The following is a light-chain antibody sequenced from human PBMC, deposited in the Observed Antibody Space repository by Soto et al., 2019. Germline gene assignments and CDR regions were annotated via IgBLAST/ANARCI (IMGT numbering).Light chain of an antibody. CDR1: QSIDTW. J-gene: IGKJ1*01. Sequence: DIQMTQSPSTLSASVGDRVTITCRASQSIDTWLAWHQQTPGQXPXXLISKASSLESGVPSRFSGSGSGTYFPLTISSLQPDDSATYYCQQYNSYRAFGQGTKVDIK. CDR2: KAS. V-gene: IGKV1-5*03. CDR3: QQYNSYRA.